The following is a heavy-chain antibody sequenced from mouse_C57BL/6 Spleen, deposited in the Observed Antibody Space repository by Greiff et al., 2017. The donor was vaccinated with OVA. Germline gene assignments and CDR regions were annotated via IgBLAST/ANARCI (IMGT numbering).Heavy chain of an antibody. J-gene: IGHJ4*01. V-gene: IGHV1-18*01. CDR2: INPNNGGT. Sequence: EVQLQQSGPELVKPGASVKIPCKASGYTFTDYNMDWVKQSHGKSLEWIGDINPNNGGTIYNQKFKGKATLTVDKSSRTAYMEHSSLTTEDTAGYYCARAMEGYYNAMDYWGKGTSVTVSS. D-gene: IGHD2-2*01. CDR1: GYTFTDYN. CDR3: ARAMEGYYNAMDY.